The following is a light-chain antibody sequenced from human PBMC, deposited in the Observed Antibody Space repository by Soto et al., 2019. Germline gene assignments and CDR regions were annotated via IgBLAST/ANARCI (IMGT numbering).Light chain of an antibody. J-gene: IGLJ1*01. CDR3: CSYAGSSTYI. CDR1: SSDVGSHNL. V-gene: IGLV2-23*01. CDR2: EGS. Sequence: QSALTQPASVSGSPGQSITISCTGTSSDVGSHNLVSWYQQHPDRAPKLMIYEGSKRPSGASNRFSGSKSGNTASLTISGLQAEDEADYFCCSYAGSSTYIFGSGTKLTVL.